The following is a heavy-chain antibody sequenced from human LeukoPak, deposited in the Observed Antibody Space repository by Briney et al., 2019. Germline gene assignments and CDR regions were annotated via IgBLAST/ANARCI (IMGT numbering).Heavy chain of an antibody. CDR2: LKSSGDTT. Sequence: ASVKVSCKTSGYSFTSYHMHWLRQAPGQGLEWVGILKSSGDTTVYAQKFQGRLTVTRDTSTSTVYMELSSLSSEDTAVYCCAREDPHTYNFDFWGPGTLVTVSS. J-gene: IGHJ4*02. V-gene: IGHV1-46*01. CDR3: AREDPHTYNFDF. CDR1: GYSFTSYH. D-gene: IGHD1-1*01.